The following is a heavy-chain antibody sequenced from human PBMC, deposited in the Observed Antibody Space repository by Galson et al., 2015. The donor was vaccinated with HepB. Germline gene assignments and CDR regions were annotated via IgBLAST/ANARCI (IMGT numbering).Heavy chain of an antibody. Sequence: SLRLSCAASGFTISDHYIDWVRQAPGKGLEYVSAISSNVGSTCYANSVKGRFTISRDNSKNTLYLQMGSLRAEDMAVYYCARGLLPGIAVAFLYWGQGTLVTVSS. CDR1: GFTISDHY. V-gene: IGHV3-64*01. D-gene: IGHD6-19*01. CDR3: ARGLLPGIAVAFLY. J-gene: IGHJ4*02. CDR2: ISSNVGST.